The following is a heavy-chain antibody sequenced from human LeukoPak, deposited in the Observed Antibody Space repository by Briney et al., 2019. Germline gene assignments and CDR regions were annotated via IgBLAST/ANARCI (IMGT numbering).Heavy chain of an antibody. V-gene: IGHV3-21*01. D-gene: IGHD1-26*01. Sequence: PGGSLRLSCAASGFTFSSYSMNWFRQAPGKGLEWVPSISSSSSYIYYADSVKGRFTISRDNAKNSLYLQMNSLRAEDTAVYYCARDGTYSGSYSAYDYWGQGTLVTVSS. CDR2: ISSSSSYI. J-gene: IGHJ4*02. CDR3: ARDGTYSGSYSAYDY. CDR1: GFTFSSYS.